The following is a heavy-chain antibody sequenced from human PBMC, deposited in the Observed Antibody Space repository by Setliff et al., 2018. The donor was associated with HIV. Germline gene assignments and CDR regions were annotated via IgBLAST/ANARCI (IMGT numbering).Heavy chain of an antibody. CDR3: AKGAGSYGDYTFDY. V-gene: IGHV4-59*11. CDR1: GASITSHY. J-gene: IGHJ4*02. Sequence: LSLTCTVSGASITSHYWSWIRQSPGRELEWIGYIYSTGSTNYNPSLQSRVSISMDASKNKFSLKVTSVTSADTAVYYCAKGAGSYGDYTFDYWGQGNLVTVSS. CDR2: IYSTGST. D-gene: IGHD4-17*01.